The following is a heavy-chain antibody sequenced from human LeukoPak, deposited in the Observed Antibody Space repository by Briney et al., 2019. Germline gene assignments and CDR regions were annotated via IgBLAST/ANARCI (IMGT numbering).Heavy chain of an antibody. D-gene: IGHD3-22*01. CDR2: VKPDGSEK. J-gene: IGHJ4*02. CDR3: ARDRGYYVFDY. V-gene: IGHV3-7*01. CDR1: GFTFSNYW. Sequence: PGGSQRLSCAASGFTFSNYWMTWVRQAPGKGLEWVAHVKPDGSEKSYVDSVKGRFTISRDNAQNSLYLQMNSLRAEDTAVYYCARDRGYYVFDYWGQGTLVTVSS.